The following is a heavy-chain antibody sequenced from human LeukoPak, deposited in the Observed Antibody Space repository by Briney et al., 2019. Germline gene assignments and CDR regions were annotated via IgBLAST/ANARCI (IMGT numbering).Heavy chain of an antibody. CDR3: AKSYSVSGYSYGWEFDY. V-gene: IGHV3-30*18. CDR1: GFTFSSYG. CDR2: ISYDGSNK. J-gene: IGHJ4*02. Sequence: GGSLRLSCAASGFTFSSYGMPWVRQAPGKGLEWVAVISYDGSNKYYADSVKGRFTISRDNSKNTLYLQMNSLRAEDTAVYYCAKSYSVSGYSYGWEFDYWGQGTLVSVPS. D-gene: IGHD5-18*01.